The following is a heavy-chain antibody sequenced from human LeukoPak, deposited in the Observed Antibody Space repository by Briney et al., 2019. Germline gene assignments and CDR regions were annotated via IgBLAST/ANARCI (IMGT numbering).Heavy chain of an antibody. Sequence: SETLSLTCTVSGGSISGYYWSWIRQPAGKGLEWIGRIYTSGSTDYSPSLKSRVTMSVDTSKNRFSLRLTSVTAADTAVYYCARGGGDYGDLANDYWGQGTLVTVSA. V-gene: IGHV4-4*07. CDR3: ARGGGDYGDLANDY. J-gene: IGHJ4*02. CDR1: GGSISGYY. D-gene: IGHD4-17*01. CDR2: IYTSGST.